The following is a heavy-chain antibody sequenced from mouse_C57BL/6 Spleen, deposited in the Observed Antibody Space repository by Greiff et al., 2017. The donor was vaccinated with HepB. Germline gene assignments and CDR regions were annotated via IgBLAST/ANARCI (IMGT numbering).Heavy chain of an antibody. CDR3: ARSIFITTVVATRDYYAMDY. Sequence: QVQLQQSGPGLVQPSQSLSITCTVSGFSLTSYGVHWVRQSPGKGLEWLGVIWSGGSTDYNAAFISRLSISKDKSKSQVFFKMNSLQADDTAIYYCARSIFITTVVATRDYYAMDYWGQGTSVTVSS. CDR2: IWSGGST. J-gene: IGHJ4*01. CDR1: GFSLTSYG. V-gene: IGHV2-2*01. D-gene: IGHD1-1*01.